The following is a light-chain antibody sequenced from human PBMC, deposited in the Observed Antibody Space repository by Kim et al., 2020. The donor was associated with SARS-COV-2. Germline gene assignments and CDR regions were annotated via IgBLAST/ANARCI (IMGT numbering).Light chain of an antibody. J-gene: IGKJ5*01. CDR3: QHYHNWPIT. CDR2: GAS. Sequence: VSPGGRATPSCRASQSVGGNLAWYQQKPGQAPRLLIYGASTRVTGIPARFSGSGSGTEFTLTISSLQSEDFAIYYCQHYHNWPITFGQGTRLEIK. CDR1: QSVGGN. V-gene: IGKV3-15*01.